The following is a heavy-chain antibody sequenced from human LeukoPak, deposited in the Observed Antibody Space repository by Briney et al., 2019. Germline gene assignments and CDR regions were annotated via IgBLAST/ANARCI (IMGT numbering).Heavy chain of an antibody. Sequence: ASVKVSCKASGYTFTSYGISWVRQAPGQGLEWMGWISAYNGITNYAQKLQGRVTMTTDTSTSTAYMELRSLRSDDTAVYYCARDLQFYYDSSGPVDYWGQGTLVTVSS. V-gene: IGHV1-18*01. CDR3: ARDLQFYYDSSGPVDY. CDR2: ISAYNGIT. J-gene: IGHJ4*02. D-gene: IGHD3-22*01. CDR1: GYTFTSYG.